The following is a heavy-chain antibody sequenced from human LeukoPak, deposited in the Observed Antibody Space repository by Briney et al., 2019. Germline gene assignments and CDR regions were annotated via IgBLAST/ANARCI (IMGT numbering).Heavy chain of an antibody. CDR2: IHYSGST. CDR1: GGSMSYHY. Sequence: SETLSLTCTVSGGSMSYHYWSWIRQPPGKGLEWIGYIHYSGSTNYNSSLKSRVSISVDTSKSQFSLKLSSVTAADTAVYYCARDRLYYFDHWGQGTLVTVSS. V-gene: IGHV4-59*11. CDR3: ARDRLYYFDH. D-gene: IGHD6-6*01. J-gene: IGHJ4*02.